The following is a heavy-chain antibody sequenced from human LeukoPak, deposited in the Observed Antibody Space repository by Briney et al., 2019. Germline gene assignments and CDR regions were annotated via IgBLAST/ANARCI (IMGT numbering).Heavy chain of an antibody. CDR2: IKSKTDGGTT. V-gene: IGHV3-15*01. J-gene: IGHJ4*02. Sequence: PGGSLRLSCAASGFTFSNAWMGWVRQAPGKGLEWVGRIKSKTDGGTTDYAAPVKGRFTISRDDSKNTLYLQMNSLKTEDTAVYYCTTGTGTTRVYYFDYWGQGTLVTVSS. D-gene: IGHD1-7*01. CDR3: TTGTGTTRVYYFDY. CDR1: GFTFSNAW.